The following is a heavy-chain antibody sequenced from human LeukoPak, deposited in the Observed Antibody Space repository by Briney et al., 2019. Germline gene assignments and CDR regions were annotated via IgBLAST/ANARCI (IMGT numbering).Heavy chain of an antibody. CDR2: ISPNSGDT. J-gene: IGHJ4*02. Sequence: ASVTVSFTASDYTFTGYFIHWVRQAPGQGLEWMGWISPNSGDTNYAQEFQGKVSMTMATSISTAYKELGRLRCDDTAVYYCARLLYAGSYYNFDYWGQGTLVTVSS. V-gene: IGHV1-2*02. D-gene: IGHD1-26*01. CDR3: ARLLYAGSYYNFDY. CDR1: DYTFTGYF.